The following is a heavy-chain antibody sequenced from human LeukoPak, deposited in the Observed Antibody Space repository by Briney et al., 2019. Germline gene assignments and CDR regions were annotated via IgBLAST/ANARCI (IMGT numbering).Heavy chain of an antibody. CDR1: GGSISGSSYY. Sequence: PSETLSLTCTVSGGSISGSSYYWGWIRQPPGKGLEWIGSIYYSGSTYYNPSLKSRVTISVDTSKNQFSLKLSSVTAADTAVYYCAREPGIAAADHFDYWGQGTLVTVSS. D-gene: IGHD6-13*01. V-gene: IGHV4-39*02. CDR3: AREPGIAAADHFDY. J-gene: IGHJ4*02. CDR2: IYYSGST.